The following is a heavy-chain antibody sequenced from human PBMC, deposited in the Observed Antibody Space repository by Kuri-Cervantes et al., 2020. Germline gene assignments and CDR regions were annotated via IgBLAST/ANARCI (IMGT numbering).Heavy chain of an antibody. CDR1: GFTFNNYG. J-gene: IGHJ4*02. V-gene: IGHV3-30*02. Sequence: GESLKISCAASGFTFNNYGMHWVRQAPGKGLEWVAFIRYDGSNEYYVDSVKGRFTISRDNSKNTLYLQMNSLKPEDTAVYYCAKAVSGTTEVFDYWGQGTLVTVSS. D-gene: IGHD6-19*01. CDR2: IRYDGSNE. CDR3: AKAVSGTTEVFDY.